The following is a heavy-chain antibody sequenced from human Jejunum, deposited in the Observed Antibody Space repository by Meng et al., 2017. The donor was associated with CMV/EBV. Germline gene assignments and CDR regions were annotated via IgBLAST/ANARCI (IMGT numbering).Heavy chain of an antibody. CDR2: ISHSGTT. Sequence: AVSGDSISIHYYWSWVRPPPGKGLGWIGEISHSGTTKYTPSLKSRVTISMDRTNNHFSLRVTSVTAADTGVYFCARSSGYWSLDYWGQGTLVTVSS. D-gene: IGHD2-8*02. V-gene: IGHV4-4*01. J-gene: IGHJ4*02. CDR3: ARSSGYWSLDY. CDR1: GDSISIHYY.